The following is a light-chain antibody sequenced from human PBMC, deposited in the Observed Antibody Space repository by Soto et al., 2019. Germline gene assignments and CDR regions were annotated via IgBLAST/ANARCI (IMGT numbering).Light chain of an antibody. CDR1: QGIADD. J-gene: IGKJ4*01. CDR2: GAS. V-gene: IGKV3-15*01. CDR3: QQYNNWPPLT. Sequence: EVVMTQSPATLSMSPGERATLSCRASQGIADDVAWYQQKPGQAPRLLIHGASTRATGIPDRFSGSGSGTEFTLTISRLQSEDFAVYYCQQYNNWPPLTFGGGTKVEIK.